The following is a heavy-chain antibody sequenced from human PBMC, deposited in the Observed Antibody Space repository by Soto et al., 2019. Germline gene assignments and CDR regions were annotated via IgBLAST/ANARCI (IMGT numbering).Heavy chain of an antibody. CDR2: INHSGST. Sequence: SETLSLTCAVYGGSFSGYYWTWIRQPPGTGLEWIGEINHSGSTNYNPSLKSRVTISVDTSKNQFSLKLTSVTAADTAVYYCASYYYDSSGYYYVPGVYWGQGTLVTSPQ. CDR1: GGSFSGYY. CDR3: ASYYYDSSGYYYVPGVY. D-gene: IGHD3-22*01. J-gene: IGHJ4*02. V-gene: IGHV4-34*01.